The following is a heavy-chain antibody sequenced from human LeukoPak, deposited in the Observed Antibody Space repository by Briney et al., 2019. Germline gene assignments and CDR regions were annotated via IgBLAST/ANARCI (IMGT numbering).Heavy chain of an antibody. CDR2: ISGSGGST. CDR3: AASMGVVVVAATSFDY. J-gene: IGHJ4*02. CDR1: GFTFSSYA. Sequence: GGSLRLSCAASGFTFSSYAMSWVRQAPGKGLEWVSAISGSGGSTYYADSVKGRFTISRDNSKNTLYLQMNSLRAEDTAVYYCAASMGVVVVAATSFDYWGQGTLVTVST. D-gene: IGHD2-15*01. V-gene: IGHV3-23*01.